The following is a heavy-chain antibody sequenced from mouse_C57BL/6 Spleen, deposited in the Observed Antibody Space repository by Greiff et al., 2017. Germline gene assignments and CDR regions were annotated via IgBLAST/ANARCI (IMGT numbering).Heavy chain of an antibody. CDR1: GFSLTSYG. V-gene: IGHV2-6-1*01. CDR3: ARHHYYGSYDAMDY. D-gene: IGHD1-1*01. CDR2: IWSDGST. Sequence: VMLVESGPGLVAPSQSLSITCTVSGFSLTSYGVHWVRQPPGKGLEWLVVIWSDGSTTYNSALKSRLSISKDNSKSQVFLKMNSLQTDDTAMYYWARHHYYGSYDAMDYWGQGTSVTVSS. J-gene: IGHJ4*01.